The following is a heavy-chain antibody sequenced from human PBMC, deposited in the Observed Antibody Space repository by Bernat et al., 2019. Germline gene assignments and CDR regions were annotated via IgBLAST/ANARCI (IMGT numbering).Heavy chain of an antibody. J-gene: IGHJ4*02. D-gene: IGHD3-3*01. CDR2: IRSKAYGGTT. CDR3: TRGRFLEWLSTPYYFDY. CDR1: GFTFGDYA. V-gene: IGHV3-49*05. Sequence: EVQLVESGGGLVKPGRSLRLSCTASGFTFGDYAMSCFRQAPGKGLEWVGFIRSKAYGGTTEYAASVKGRFTISRDDSKSIAYLQMNSLKTEDTAVYYCTRGRFLEWLSTPYYFDYWGQGTLVTVSS.